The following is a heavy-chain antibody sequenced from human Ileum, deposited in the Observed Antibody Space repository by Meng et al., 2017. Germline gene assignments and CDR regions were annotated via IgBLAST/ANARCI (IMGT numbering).Heavy chain of an antibody. CDR2: LGAHDGDT. D-gene: IGHD3-10*01. J-gene: IGHJ4*02. CDR3: ARGTPGRSYSDY. V-gene: IGHV1-18*01. Sequence: QVQPVQAGPEVKKPWASVKVSCKASDYTFTGYGVSWVRQAPGQGLEWMAWLGAHDGDTSHAPKFQGRVTVSADIPTATAYMELRSLRSDDTAVYYCARGTPGRSYSDYWGQGTLVTVSS. CDR1: DYTFTGYG.